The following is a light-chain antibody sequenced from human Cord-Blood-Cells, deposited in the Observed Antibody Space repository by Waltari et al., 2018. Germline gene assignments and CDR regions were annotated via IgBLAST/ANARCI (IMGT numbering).Light chain of an antibody. CDR1: QSVSSN. CDR2: GAS. CDR3: QQYNNWPPFT. Sequence: EIVMTQSPATLSVSPGESAPISCRASQSVSSNLAWYQQKPGQAPRLLIYGASTRATGIPARFSGSGSGTEFTLTISSLQSEDFAVYYCQQYNNWPPFTFGPGTKVDIK. J-gene: IGKJ3*01. V-gene: IGKV3-15*01.